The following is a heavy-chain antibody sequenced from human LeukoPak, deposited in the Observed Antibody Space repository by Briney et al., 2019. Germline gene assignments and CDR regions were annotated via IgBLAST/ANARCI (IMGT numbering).Heavy chain of an antibody. V-gene: IGHV3-7*01. CDR1: GFTFSSYW. CDR2: IKQDGREK. D-gene: IGHD3-22*01. CDR3: ARDWHYYDSSGYFFVY. J-gene: IGHJ4*02. Sequence: GGSLRLSCAASGFTFSSYWMSWVRQAPGKGLEWVANIKQDGREKYYVDSVQGRFTISRDNAKNSLYLQMNSLRAEDTAVYYCARDWHYYDSSGYFFVYWGQGTLVTVSS.